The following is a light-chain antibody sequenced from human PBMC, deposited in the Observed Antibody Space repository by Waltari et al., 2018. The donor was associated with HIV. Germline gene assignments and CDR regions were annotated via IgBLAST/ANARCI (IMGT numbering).Light chain of an antibody. V-gene: IGLV1-40*01. CDR3: QSYDSSLSVV. CDR1: SSNIGAGYD. CDR2: GTS. Sequence: QSVLTQPPSVSGDPGQRVTISCTGSSSNIGAGYDVHWYQQLPGTAPKLLIYGTSNRPSGVPDRFSGSKSGTSASLAITGLQAEDEADYYCQSYDSSLSVVFGGGTKLTVL. J-gene: IGLJ2*01.